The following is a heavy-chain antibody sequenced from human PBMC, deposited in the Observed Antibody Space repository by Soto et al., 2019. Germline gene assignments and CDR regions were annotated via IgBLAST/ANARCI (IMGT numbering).Heavy chain of an antibody. J-gene: IGHJ2*01. D-gene: IGHD6-19*01. CDR3: ARIPQIAVAGTRFGYFDL. CDR2: IWYDGSNK. V-gene: IGHV3-33*01. Sequence: QVQLEESGGGVVQPGRSLRLSCAASGFTFSSYGMHWVRQAPGKGLDWVAVIWYDGSNKYYADSVKGRFTISRDNSKNTLYLQMNSLGAEDTAVYYCARIPQIAVAGTRFGYFDLWGRGTLVTVSS. CDR1: GFTFSSYG.